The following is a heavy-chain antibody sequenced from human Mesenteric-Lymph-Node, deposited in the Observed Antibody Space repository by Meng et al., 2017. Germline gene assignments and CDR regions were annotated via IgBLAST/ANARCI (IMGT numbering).Heavy chain of an antibody. V-gene: IGHV3-33*01. CDR2: IRYDGSNK. J-gene: IGHJ4*02. CDR1: GFTFSSYG. D-gene: IGHD2-2*01. Sequence: GESLKISCAASGFTFSSYGMHWVRQAPGKGLEWVAVIRYDGSNKYYADSVKGRFTISRDNSKNTLYLQMNSLRAEDTAVYYCARGGCSSTSCYAGFDYWGQGTLVTVSS. CDR3: ARGGCSSTSCYAGFDY.